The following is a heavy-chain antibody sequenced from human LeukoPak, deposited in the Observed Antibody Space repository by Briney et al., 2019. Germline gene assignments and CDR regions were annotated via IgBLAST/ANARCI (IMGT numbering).Heavy chain of an antibody. V-gene: IGHV4-61*02. D-gene: IGHD3-9*01. Sequence: PSETLSLTCTVSGGSISSGSYYWSWIRQPAGKGLEWIGRIYTSGSTSYNPSLKSRVTISVDTSKNQFSLKLSSVTAADTAVYYCAREEGFYDTAMWDYWGQGTLVTVSS. J-gene: IGHJ4*02. CDR1: GGSISSGSYY. CDR3: AREEGFYDTAMWDY. CDR2: IYTSGST.